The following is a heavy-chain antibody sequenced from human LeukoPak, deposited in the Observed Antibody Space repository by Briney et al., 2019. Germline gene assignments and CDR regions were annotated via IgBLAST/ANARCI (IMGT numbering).Heavy chain of an antibody. CDR1: GFTFSSYA. CDR3: AKDYYDSSGYYYSYYYYYMDV. Sequence: GGSLRLSCAASGFTFSSYAMHWVRQAPGKGLEYVSAISSNGGSTYYANSVKGRFTISRDNSKNTLYLQMNSLRAEDTAVYYCAKDYYDSSGYYYSYYYYYMDVWGKGTTVTISS. CDR2: ISSNGGST. D-gene: IGHD3-22*01. V-gene: IGHV3-64*01. J-gene: IGHJ6*03.